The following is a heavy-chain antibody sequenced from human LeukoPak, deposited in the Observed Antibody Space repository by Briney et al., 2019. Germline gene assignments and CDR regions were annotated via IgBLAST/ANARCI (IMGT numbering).Heavy chain of an antibody. CDR3: TKGTIWLPFDY. V-gene: IGHV3-23*01. J-gene: IGHJ4*02. Sequence: GGSLRLSCAASGFTFSNYAMSWARQAPGKGLEWVSAISGSGGSTYYADSVKGRFTISRDNPKNTLYLQVNSLRAEDTAVYYCTKGTIWLPFDYWGQGTLVTVSS. CDR2: ISGSGGST. D-gene: IGHD5-18*01. CDR1: GFTFSNYA.